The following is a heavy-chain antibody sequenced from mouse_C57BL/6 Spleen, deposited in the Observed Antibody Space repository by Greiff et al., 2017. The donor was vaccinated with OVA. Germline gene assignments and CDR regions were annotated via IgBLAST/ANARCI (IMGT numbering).Heavy chain of an antibody. D-gene: IGHD4-1*01. J-gene: IGHJ4*01. V-gene: IGHV1-76*01. CDR3: ARDGLGLDY. CDR2: IYPGSGNT. Sequence: QVQLQQSGAELVRPGASVKLSCKASGYTFTDYYINWVKQRPGQGLEWIARIYPGSGNTYYNEKFKGKATLTAEKSSSTAYMQLSSLTSEDSAVYFCARDGLGLDYWGQGTSVTVSS. CDR1: GYTFTDYY.